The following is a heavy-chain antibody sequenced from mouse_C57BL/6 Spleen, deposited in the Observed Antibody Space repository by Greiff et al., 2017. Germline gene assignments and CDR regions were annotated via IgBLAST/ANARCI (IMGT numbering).Heavy chain of an antibody. Sequence: VQLKQSGPELVKPGASVKISCKASGYSFTGYYMNWVKQSPEKSLEWIGEINPSTGGTTYNQKFKAKATLTVDKSSSTAYMQLKSLTSEDSAVYYCARSYDGYYRYYFDYWGQGTTLTVSS. CDR2: INPSTGGT. CDR3: ARSYDGYYRYYFDY. J-gene: IGHJ2*01. D-gene: IGHD2-3*01. CDR1: GYSFTGYY. V-gene: IGHV1-42*01.